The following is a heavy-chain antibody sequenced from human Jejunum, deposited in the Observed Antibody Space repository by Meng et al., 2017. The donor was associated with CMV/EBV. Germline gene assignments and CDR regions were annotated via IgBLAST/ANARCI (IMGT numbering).Heavy chain of an antibody. CDR1: RTYA. D-gene: IGHD3-3*01. CDR3: VHKMGGFWSGPLGLDV. Sequence: RTYALHWVRQAPGKGLEWVAVISNDGSKKYYGDSVKGRFTISRDNSRNTLYLQMNSLRVDDTALYYCVHKMGGFWSGPLGLDVWGQGTTVTVSS. J-gene: IGHJ6*02. CDR2: ISNDGSKK. V-gene: IGHV3-30*14.